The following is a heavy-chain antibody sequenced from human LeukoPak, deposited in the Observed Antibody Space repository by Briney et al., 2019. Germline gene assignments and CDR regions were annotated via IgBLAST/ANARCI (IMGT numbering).Heavy chain of an antibody. CDR1: GYTFTSYY. V-gene: IGHV1-46*01. J-gene: IGHJ4*02. CDR3: ARVFSSTTAFDY. CDR2: INLSGGST. D-gene: IGHD1-26*01. Sequence: ASVKVSCKASGYTFTSYYMHWVRQAPGQGLEWMGIINLSGGSTSYAQKFQGRVTMTRDTSTSTVYMELSSLRSEDTAVYYCARVFSSTTAFDYWGQGTLVTVSS.